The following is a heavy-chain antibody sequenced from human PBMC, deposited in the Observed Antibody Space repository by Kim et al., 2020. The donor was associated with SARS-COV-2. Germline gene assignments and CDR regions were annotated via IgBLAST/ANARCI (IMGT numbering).Heavy chain of an antibody. D-gene: IGHD2-8*01. CDR1: GFTFSSYS. CDR3: ARVFPDIVLMVYAIDY. CDR2: ISSSSTI. J-gene: IGHJ4*02. V-gene: IGHV3-48*02. Sequence: GGSLRLSCAASGFTFSSYSMNWVRQAPGKGLEWVSYISSSSTIYYADSVKGRFTISRDNAKNSLYLQMNSLRDEDTAVYYCARVFPDIVLMVYAIDYWGQGTLVTVSS.